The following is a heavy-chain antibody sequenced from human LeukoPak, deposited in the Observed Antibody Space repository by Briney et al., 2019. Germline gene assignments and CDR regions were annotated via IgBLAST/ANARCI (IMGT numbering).Heavy chain of an antibody. CDR1: GGSLSGYY. V-gene: IGHV4-59*10. CDR3: ARVRGEYYYYYMDV. CDR2: IYTSGGT. J-gene: IGHJ6*03. D-gene: IGHD3-10*01. Sequence: PSETLSLTCAVYGGSLSGYYWSWIRQPAGKGLEWIGRIYTSGGTNYNPSLKSRVTISVDTSKNQFSLKLSSVTAADTAVYYCARVRGEYYYYYMDVWGKGTTVTVSS.